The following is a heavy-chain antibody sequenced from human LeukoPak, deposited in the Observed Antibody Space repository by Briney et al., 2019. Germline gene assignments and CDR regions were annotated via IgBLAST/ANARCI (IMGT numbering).Heavy chain of an antibody. Sequence: PGGSLRLSCAASGFTFSSYNMNWVRQAPGKGLEWVSSITSSSSYIYYADSVKGRFTISRDNAKNSLYLQINSLRAEDTAVYYCARDPYSGGYGDYYHYYMDVWGKGTTVTISS. J-gene: IGHJ6*03. V-gene: IGHV3-21*01. CDR1: GFTFSSYN. CDR3: ARDPYSGGYGDYYHYYMDV. D-gene: IGHD1-26*01. CDR2: ITSSSSYI.